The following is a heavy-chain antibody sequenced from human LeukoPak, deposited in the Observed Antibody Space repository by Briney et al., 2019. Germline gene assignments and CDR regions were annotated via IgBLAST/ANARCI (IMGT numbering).Heavy chain of an antibody. J-gene: IGHJ6*03. CDR1: GGSISSSSYY. D-gene: IGHD3-22*01. CDR2: IYYSGST. Sequence: SETLSLTCTVSGGSISSSSYYWGWIRQPPGKGLEWIGSIYYSGSTYYNPSLKSRVTISVDTSKNQFSLKLSSVTAADTAVYYCASILWGYFYMDVWGKGTTVTVSS. CDR3: ASILWGYFYMDV. V-gene: IGHV4-39*07.